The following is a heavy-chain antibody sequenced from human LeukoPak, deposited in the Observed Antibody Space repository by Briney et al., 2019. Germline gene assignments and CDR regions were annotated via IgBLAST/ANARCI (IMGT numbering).Heavy chain of an antibody. V-gene: IGHV3-23*01. CDR2: ISGGGGGT. CDR1: GFTFSSYA. CDR3: ARRSDYFDC. Sequence: PGGSLRPSCAASGFTFSSYAMSWVRQAPGKGLEWVSGISGGGGGTYSADSVKGRFTISRDNSKNTLYLQMNSLRAEDTAVYYCARRSDYFDCWGQGTLVTVSS. D-gene: IGHD3-3*01. J-gene: IGHJ4*02.